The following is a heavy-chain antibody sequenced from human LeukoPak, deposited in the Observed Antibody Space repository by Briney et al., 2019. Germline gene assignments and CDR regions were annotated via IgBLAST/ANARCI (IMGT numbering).Heavy chain of an antibody. J-gene: IGHJ4*02. Sequence: PSETLSLTCTVSGGSISGYYWHWIRLPPGKGLEWIGYISRSGGTNYNPSLKSRVTISRDTSENQFSLILTSLTAADTAVYFCARAAYSDGWSYVYFDYWGQGTLVTVSS. CDR2: ISRSGGT. D-gene: IGHD6-19*01. CDR1: GGSISGYY. CDR3: ARAAYSDGWSYVYFDY. V-gene: IGHV4-59*01.